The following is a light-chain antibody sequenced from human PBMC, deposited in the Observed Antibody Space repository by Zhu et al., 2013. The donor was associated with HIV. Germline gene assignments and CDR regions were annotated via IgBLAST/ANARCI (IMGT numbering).Light chain of an antibody. CDR2: WAS. CDR3: QQYYPSLT. CDR1: QSALFTSNKKNY. Sequence: DIVLTQSPDSLAVSLGERATINCKSSQSALFTSNKKNYLAWYQVKSGQPPKLLIYWASIRESGVPARFSGSGSGTDFTLTIDSLEAEDVAIYYCQQYYPSLTFGPGTKVDL. V-gene: IGKV4-1*01. J-gene: IGKJ3*01.